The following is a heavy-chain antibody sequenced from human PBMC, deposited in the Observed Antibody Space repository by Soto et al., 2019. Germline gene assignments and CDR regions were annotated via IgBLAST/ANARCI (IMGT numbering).Heavy chain of an antibody. Sequence: QVQLVQSGAEVKKPGASVKVSCKASGYTFTSYYMHWVRQAPGQGLEWMGIINPSGGSTSYAQKFQGRVTMTRDTSTSTVYMELSSLRSEDTAEYYCARDLEKVGTVTTPGYYYYGMDVWGQGTTVTVSS. V-gene: IGHV1-46*01. CDR3: ARDLEKVGTVTTPGYYYYGMDV. J-gene: IGHJ6*02. CDR2: INPSGGST. D-gene: IGHD4-17*01. CDR1: GYTFTSYY.